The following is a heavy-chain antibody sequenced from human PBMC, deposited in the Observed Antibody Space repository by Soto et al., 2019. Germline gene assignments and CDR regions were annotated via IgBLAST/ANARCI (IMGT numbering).Heavy chain of an antibody. CDR1: GGSFSGFY. D-gene: IGHD3-10*01. V-gene: IGHV4-34*01. Sequence: PSETLFLTCGVSGGSFSGFYWSWIRLPPGKGLEXIGXXSXXGXAXXXPXXTGRVTISLDTSKNQFSLKLSSVTAADTAMYYCARVAYYFNSGRYDYWGQGTQVTVSS. J-gene: IGHJ4*02. CDR3: ARVAYYFNSGRYDY. CDR2: XSXXGXA.